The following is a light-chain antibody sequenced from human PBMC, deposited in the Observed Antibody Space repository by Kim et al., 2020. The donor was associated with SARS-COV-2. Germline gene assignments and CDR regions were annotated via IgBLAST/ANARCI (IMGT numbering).Light chain of an antibody. CDR2: DAS. Sequence: LSPEERATLSCRASRSISSYLAWYQQKRGQAPRLLIYDASNRATGIPVRFSGSGSGTDFTLTISSLEPEDFAVYYCQQHSNWPLTFGGGTKVDIK. J-gene: IGKJ4*01. CDR1: RSISSY. V-gene: IGKV3-11*01. CDR3: QQHSNWPLT.